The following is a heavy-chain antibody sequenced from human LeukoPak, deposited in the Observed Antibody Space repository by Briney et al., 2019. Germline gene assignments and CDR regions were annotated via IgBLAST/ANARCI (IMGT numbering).Heavy chain of an antibody. J-gene: IGHJ3*02. CDR3: ARGYGDNSGAFDI. CDR2: IYYSGRS. D-gene: IGHD4-23*01. CDR1: GGSISIYY. V-gene: IGHV4-59*12. Sequence: SETLSLTCTVSGGSISIYYWTWIRQPPGKGLEWIGYIYYSGRSYYNPSLKSRVTISLDRSKNQFSLRLSSVTAADTAVYFCARGYGDNSGAFDIWGQGTLVTVSS.